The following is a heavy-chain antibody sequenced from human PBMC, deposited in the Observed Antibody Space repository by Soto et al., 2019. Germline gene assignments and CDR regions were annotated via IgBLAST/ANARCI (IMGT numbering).Heavy chain of an antibody. Sequence: GASVKVSCKASGGTFSSYAISWVRQAPGQGLEWMGGIIPIFGTANYAQKFQGRVTITADKSTSTAYMELSSLRSEDTAVYYCARDDAKAARPYWYFDLWGRGTLVTVSS. CDR2: IIPIFGTA. D-gene: IGHD6-6*01. J-gene: IGHJ2*01. CDR1: GGTFSSYA. CDR3: ARDDAKAARPYWYFDL. V-gene: IGHV1-69*06.